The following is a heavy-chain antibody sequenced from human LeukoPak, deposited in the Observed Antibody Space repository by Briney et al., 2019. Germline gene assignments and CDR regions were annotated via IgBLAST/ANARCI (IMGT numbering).Heavy chain of an antibody. D-gene: IGHD6-13*01. J-gene: IGHJ4*02. V-gene: IGHV3-7*01. CDR1: GFTFSSYW. Sequence: GGSLRLSCAASGFTFSSYWMSWVRQAPGKGLEWVANINQDGGEKYYVDSVKGRFTISRDNAKNSLYLQMNSLRAEDTAVYYCARRGGSSSWYLKYYFDYWGQGTLVTVSS. CDR2: INQDGGEK. CDR3: ARRGGSSSWYLKYYFDY.